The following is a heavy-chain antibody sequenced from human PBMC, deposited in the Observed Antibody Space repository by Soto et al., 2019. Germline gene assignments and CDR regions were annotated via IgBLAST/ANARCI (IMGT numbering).Heavy chain of an antibody. CDR1: GFTFSSYA. CDR2: IWFDGSNK. CDR3: ARGDTIDY. J-gene: IGHJ4*02. V-gene: IGHV3-33*01. Sequence: GGSLRLSCAASGFTFSSYAMHWVRQAPGKGLEWVAIIWFDGSNKYYADSVKGRFTISRDNSKNTLYLQINSLRAEDTAVYYCARGDTIDYWGQGTLVTVSS. D-gene: IGHD1-26*01.